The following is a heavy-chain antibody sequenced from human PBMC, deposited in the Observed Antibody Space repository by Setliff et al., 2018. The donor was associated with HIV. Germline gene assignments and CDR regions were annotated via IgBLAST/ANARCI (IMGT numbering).Heavy chain of an antibody. J-gene: IGHJ4*02. CDR1: GFTFSDYA. Sequence: GSLRLSCAASGFTFSDYAMTWVRQPPGKGLEWVSAISGSSNTIHYADSVKGRFTISRDNAKNSLYLEMNSLRAEDTAVYYCATGFATSHWGQGTLVTVSS. D-gene: IGHD1-26*01. CDR2: ISGSSNTI. V-gene: IGHV3-48*04. CDR3: ATGFATSH.